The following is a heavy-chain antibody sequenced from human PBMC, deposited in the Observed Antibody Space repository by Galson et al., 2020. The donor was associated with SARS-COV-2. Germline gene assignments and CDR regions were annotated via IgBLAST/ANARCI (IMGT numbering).Heavy chain of an antibody. J-gene: IGHJ4*02. V-gene: IGHV3-48*01. D-gene: IGHD2-21*02. CDR3: AGGRPSSCGSDCYSDYFDY. Sequence: GGSLRLSCAASGFTFSAYSMNWVRQAPGKGLEWVSLISRGSSTISYADSVKGRFTISRDNAKNSLYLQMNSLRAEDTAVYYCAGGRPSSCGSDCYSDYFDYWGQGTLVTVSS. CDR1: GFTFSAYS. CDR2: ISRGSSTI.